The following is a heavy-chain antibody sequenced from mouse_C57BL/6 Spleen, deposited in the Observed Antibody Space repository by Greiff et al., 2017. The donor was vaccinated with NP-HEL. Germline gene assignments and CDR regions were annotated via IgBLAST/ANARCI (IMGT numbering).Heavy chain of an antibody. CDR2: ISDGGSYT. D-gene: IGHD4-1*01. Sequence: EVKLVESGGGLVKPGGSLKLSCAASGFTFSSSAMSWVRQTPEKRLEWVATISDGGSYTYYPDNVKGRFTISRDNAKNNLYLQMSHLESEDTAMYYCARDGDWDWFAYWGQGTLVTVSA. CDR3: ARDGDWDWFAY. J-gene: IGHJ3*01. V-gene: IGHV5-4*01. CDR1: GFTFSSSA.